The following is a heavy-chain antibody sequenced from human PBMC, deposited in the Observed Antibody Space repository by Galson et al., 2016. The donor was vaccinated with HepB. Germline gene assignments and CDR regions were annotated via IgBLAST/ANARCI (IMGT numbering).Heavy chain of an antibody. J-gene: IGHJ4*02. Sequence: SLRLSCAASGFTFSSHWMSWVRQAPGKGLEWVAVISYDGSNKYYADSVKGRFTISRDNSKNTLYLQMNSLRAEDTAVYYCARGRSGYYDYWGQGTLVTVSS. CDR2: ISYDGSNK. V-gene: IGHV3-30*03. CDR1: GFTFSSHW. D-gene: IGHD3-3*01. CDR3: ARGRSGYYDY.